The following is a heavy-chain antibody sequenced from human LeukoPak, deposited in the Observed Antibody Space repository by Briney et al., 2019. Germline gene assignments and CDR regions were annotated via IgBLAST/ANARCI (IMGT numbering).Heavy chain of an antibody. Sequence: SETLSLTCTVSGGSISSGGYYWSWIRQPPGKGLEWIGYIYHSGSTYYNPSLKSRVTISVDRSKNQFSLKLSSVTAADTAVYYCARDQGPELDYWGQGTLVTVSS. J-gene: IGHJ4*02. CDR1: GGSISSGGYY. V-gene: IGHV4-30-2*01. CDR3: ARDQGPELDY. CDR2: IYHSGST.